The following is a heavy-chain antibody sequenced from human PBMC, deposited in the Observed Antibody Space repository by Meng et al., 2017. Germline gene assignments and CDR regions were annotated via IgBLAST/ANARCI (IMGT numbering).Heavy chain of an antibody. CDR2: IKQDGSDE. D-gene: IGHD3-22*01. J-gene: IGHJ4*02. Sequence: GGSLRLSCAASGFTLSTYWMTWVRQAPGKGLEWVANIKQDGSDEHYGDSVKGRFTISRDNTKNSLYLRMSSLRAEDTAVYHSTTLADSGYFIHWVRGTLVTVSS. V-gene: IGHV3-7*01. CDR1: GFTLSTYW. CDR3: TTLADSGYFIH.